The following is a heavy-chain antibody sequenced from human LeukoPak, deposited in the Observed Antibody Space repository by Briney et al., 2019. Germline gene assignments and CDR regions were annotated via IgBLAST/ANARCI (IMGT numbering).Heavy chain of an antibody. D-gene: IGHD6-13*01. J-gene: IGHJ6*03. Sequence: GSLRLSCAASGFTFSSYAMSWVRQAPGKGLEWIGSIYYSGSTYYNPSLKSRVTISVDTSKNQFSLKLSSVTAADTAVYYCARLYSSSWYYYYYYMDVRGKGTTVTVSS. CDR3: ARLYSSSWYYYYYYMDV. CDR2: IYYSGST. CDR1: GFTFSSYA. V-gene: IGHV4-39*01.